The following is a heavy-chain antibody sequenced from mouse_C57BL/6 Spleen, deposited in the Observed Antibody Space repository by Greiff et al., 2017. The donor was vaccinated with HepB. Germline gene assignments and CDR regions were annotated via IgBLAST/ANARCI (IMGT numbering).Heavy chain of an antibody. V-gene: IGHV1-26*01. J-gene: IGHJ2*01. Sequence: EVQLQQSGPELVKPGASVKISCKASGYTFTDYYMNWVKQSHGKSLEWIGDINPNNGGTSYNQKFKGKATLTVDKSSSTAYMELRSLTSEDSAVYYCARSGITTVVEDYWGQGTTLTVSS. CDR3: ARSGITTVVEDY. CDR2: INPNNGGT. D-gene: IGHD1-1*01. CDR1: GYTFTDYY.